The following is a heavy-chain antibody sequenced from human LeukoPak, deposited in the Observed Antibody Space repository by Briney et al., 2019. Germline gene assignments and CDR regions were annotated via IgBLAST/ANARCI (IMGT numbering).Heavy chain of an antibody. CDR1: GGSISSYY. D-gene: IGHD6-6*01. Sequence: SETLSLTCTVSGGSISSYYWSWIRQPPGKGLEWIGYIYTSGSTNYNPSLKSRVTISVDTSKNQFSLKLSSVTAADTAVYYCAREPRIAARLIGLADYWGQGTLVTVSS. CDR3: AREPRIAARLIGLADY. J-gene: IGHJ4*02. V-gene: IGHV4-4*09. CDR2: IYTSGST.